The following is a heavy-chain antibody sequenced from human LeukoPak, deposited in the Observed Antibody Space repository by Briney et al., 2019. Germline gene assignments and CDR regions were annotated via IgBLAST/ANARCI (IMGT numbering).Heavy chain of an antibody. CDR2: ISGSGGGT. J-gene: IGHJ5*02. CDR1: GFTFSSYA. V-gene: IGHV3-23*01. D-gene: IGHD3-3*01. CDR3: AKAHHPFVGLEWYWFDP. Sequence: HPGGSLRLSCAASGFTFSSYAMSWVRQAPGKGLEWVSAISGSGGGTYYADSVKGRFTISRDNSKNTLYLQMNSLRAEDTAVYYCAKAHHPFVGLEWYWFDPWGQGTLVTVSS.